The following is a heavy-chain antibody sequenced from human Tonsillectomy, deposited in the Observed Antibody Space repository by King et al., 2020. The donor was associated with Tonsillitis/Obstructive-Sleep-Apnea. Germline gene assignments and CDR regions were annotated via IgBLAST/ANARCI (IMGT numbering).Heavy chain of an antibody. CDR2: IFSNDEK. V-gene: IGHV2-26*01. CDR3: ARISYSSGMSPYWYFDL. J-gene: IGHJ2*01. D-gene: IGHD6-19*01. CDR1: GFSLSNARMN. Sequence: VTLKESGPVLVKPTETLTLTCTVSGFSLSNARMNVSWIRQPPGKALEWLAHIFSNDEKSYSTSLKSRLTISKDTSKSQMVLTMTNMDPVDTATYYCARISYSSGMSPYWYFDLWGRGTLVTVSS.